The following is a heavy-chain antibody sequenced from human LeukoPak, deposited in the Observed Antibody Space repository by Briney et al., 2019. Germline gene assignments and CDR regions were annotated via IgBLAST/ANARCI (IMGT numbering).Heavy chain of an antibody. J-gene: IGHJ4*02. CDR1: GDSISSSYW. Sequence: PSETLSLTCAVSGDSISSSYWWSWVRQPPGKGLEWIGYIYYSGSTNYNPSLKSRVTISVDTSKNQFSLKLSSVTAADTAVYYCARGLPGASFDYWGQGTLVTVSS. V-gene: IGHV4-4*02. CDR3: ARGLPGASFDY. D-gene: IGHD5/OR15-5a*01. CDR2: IYYSGST.